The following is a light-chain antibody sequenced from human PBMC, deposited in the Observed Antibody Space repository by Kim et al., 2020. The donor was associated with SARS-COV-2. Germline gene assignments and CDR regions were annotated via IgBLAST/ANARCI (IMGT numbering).Light chain of an antibody. Sequence: GSVGERVTITCRASQSISSYLNWYQQKPGKAPKLLIYAASSLQSGVPSRFSGSGSGTDFTLTISSLQPEDFATYYCQQSYSTPWTFGQGTKVDIK. J-gene: IGKJ1*01. V-gene: IGKV1-39*01. CDR2: AAS. CDR1: QSISSY. CDR3: QQSYSTPWT.